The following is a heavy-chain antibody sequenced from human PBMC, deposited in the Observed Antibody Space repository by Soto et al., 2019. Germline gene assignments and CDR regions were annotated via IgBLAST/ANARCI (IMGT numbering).Heavy chain of an antibody. D-gene: IGHD3-9*01. CDR3: ARGHDILTGHRNFDF. Sequence: ASVKVSCKASGGTFSSYAISWVRQAPGQGLEWMGGIIPIFGTANYAQKFQGRVTITADESTSTAYMELSSLRSEDTAVYYCARGHDILTGHRNFDFWGQGTLVTVSS. V-gene: IGHV1-69*13. CDR1: GGTFSSYA. J-gene: IGHJ4*02. CDR2: IIPIFGTA.